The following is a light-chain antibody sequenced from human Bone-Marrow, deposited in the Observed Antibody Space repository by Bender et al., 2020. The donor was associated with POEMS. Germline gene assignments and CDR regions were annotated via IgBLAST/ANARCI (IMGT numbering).Light chain of an antibody. CDR3: CSYIGTTTFDI. J-gene: IGLJ1*01. CDR2: DVT. V-gene: IGLV2-23*02. CDR1: TSDVAGNNF. Sequence: QSALTQPDSVSGSPGQSITISCTGTTSDVAGNNFVSWYQQLPGKVPNLIIYDVTKRPSGVSDRFSGSNSGNTASLTISGLQADDEADYYCCSYIGTTTFDIFGTGTKVTVL.